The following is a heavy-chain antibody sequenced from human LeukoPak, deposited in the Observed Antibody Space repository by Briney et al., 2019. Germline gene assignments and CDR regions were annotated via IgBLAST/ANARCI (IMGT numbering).Heavy chain of an antibody. J-gene: IGHJ6*02. Sequence: SVKVSCKASGGTFSSYAISWVRQAPGQGLEWMGGIIPIFGTANYAQKLQGRVTMTTDTSTSTAYMEVRSLRSDETAVYYCARDTSGRGSGYYYYYGMDVWGQGTTVTVSS. D-gene: IGHD1-1*01. V-gene: IGHV1-69*05. CDR3: ARDTSGRGSGYYYYYGMDV. CDR2: IIPIFGTA. CDR1: GGTFSSYA.